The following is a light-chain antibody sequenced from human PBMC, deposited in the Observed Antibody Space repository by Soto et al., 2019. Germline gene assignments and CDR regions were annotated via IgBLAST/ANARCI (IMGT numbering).Light chain of an antibody. CDR2: DAS. Sequence: EIVMTQSPATLSVSPGERVTLSCRASQSVSSSLAWFQQKPGQAPRLLIYDASTRATGIPARFSGSGSGTEFTLTISSLQSEDFAVYYCQQRSNWPPWTFGQGTKVDIK. CDR1: QSVSSS. CDR3: QQRSNWPPWT. V-gene: IGKV3-15*01. J-gene: IGKJ1*01.